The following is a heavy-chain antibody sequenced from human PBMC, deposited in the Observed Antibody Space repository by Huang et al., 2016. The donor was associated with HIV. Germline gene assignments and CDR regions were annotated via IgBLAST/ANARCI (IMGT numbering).Heavy chain of an antibody. J-gene: IGHJ3*01. V-gene: IGHV1-18*01. CDR1: GYDFDSYG. D-gene: IGHD4-4*01. CDR3: ARDPYYSNRWKRNDASFL. Sequence: QVQLVQSGGEVMQPGASVRVSCKASGYDFDSYGMSWVRQAPGQGLEWLGWIGRDSRDTSSAQKFQGRVTRTTDTSTTTTYMELRSLRSDDTAMYYCARDPYYSNRWKRNDASFLWGQGTMITVSS. CDR2: IGRDSRDT.